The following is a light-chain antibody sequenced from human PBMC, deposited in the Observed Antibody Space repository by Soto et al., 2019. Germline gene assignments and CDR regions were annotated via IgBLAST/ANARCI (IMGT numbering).Light chain of an antibody. J-gene: IGKJ1*01. CDR2: RSS. CDR3: QQYYIYAT. CDR1: QTISNY. Sequence: DIPMTQSPSTLSASVGDRVTITCRASQTISNYLTWYQQRPGKAPKLLIYRSSILQNGVPSRFSGGGSGTEFTLTISSLQPDDFATYYCQQYYIYATFGQGTRVEI. V-gene: IGKV1-5*03.